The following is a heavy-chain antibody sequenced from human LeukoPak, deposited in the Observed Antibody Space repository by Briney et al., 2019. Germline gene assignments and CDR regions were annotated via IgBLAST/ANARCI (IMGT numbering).Heavy chain of an antibody. J-gene: IGHJ4*02. CDR2: IKQDESEK. D-gene: IGHD1-7*01. V-gene: IGHV3-7*01. CDR1: GFTFSSYE. Sequence: GGSLRLSCAASGFTFSSYEMNWVRQAPGKGLEWVANIKQDESEKYYVGSVKGRFTISRDNAKNSVYLQMNSLRGEDTAVYYCVRGGTTSYDYWGQGTLVTVSS. CDR3: VRGGTTSYDY.